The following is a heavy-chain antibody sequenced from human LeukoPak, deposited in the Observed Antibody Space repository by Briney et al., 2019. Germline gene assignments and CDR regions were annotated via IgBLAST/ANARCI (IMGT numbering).Heavy chain of an antibody. CDR3: ARDQSWNEGFDY. V-gene: IGHV1-69*05. CDR1: GGTFSSYA. D-gene: IGHD1-1*01. Sequence: ASVKISCKASGGTFSSYAISWVRQAPGQGLEWMGRIIPIFGTANYAQKFQGRVTITTDESTSTAYMELSSLRPEDTAVDYCARDQSWNEGFDYCGQGTLVSVSS. J-gene: IGHJ4*02. CDR2: IIPIFGTA.